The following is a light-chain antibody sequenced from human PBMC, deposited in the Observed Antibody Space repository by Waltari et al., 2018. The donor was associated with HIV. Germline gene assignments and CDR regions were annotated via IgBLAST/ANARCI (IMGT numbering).Light chain of an antibody. V-gene: IGLV1-47*01. Sequence: QSVLTQPPSASGTPGQRVTISCSGSSSNIGSKYVYWYQQLPATPPKLCIYRKNQRPSGGLYRFTCSKSGTSASLAIRWVQSDDEADYYCAAWDDSLVFGGGTKLTVL. CDR1: SSNIGSKY. J-gene: IGLJ2*01. CDR2: RKN. CDR3: AAWDDSLV.